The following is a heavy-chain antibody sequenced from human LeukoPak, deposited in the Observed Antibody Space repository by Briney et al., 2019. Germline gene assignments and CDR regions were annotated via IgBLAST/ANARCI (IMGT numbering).Heavy chain of an antibody. CDR3: ARDGANSSYVDY. CDR1: GFTFSSYW. V-gene: IGHV3-7*03. D-gene: IGHD2/OR15-2a*01. CDR2: IKQDGSEK. Sequence: GGSLRLSCAASGFTFSSYWMRWVRQAPGKGLEWVANIKQDGSEKNYVDSVKGRFTISRDNAKNSLYLQMNSLRAEDTAVYYCARDGANSSYVDYWGQGTLVTVSS. J-gene: IGHJ4*02.